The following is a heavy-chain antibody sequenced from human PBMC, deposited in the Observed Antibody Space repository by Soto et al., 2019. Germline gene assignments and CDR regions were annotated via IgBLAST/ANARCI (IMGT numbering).Heavy chain of an antibody. CDR1: GFTFSYYW. V-gene: IGHV3-74*01. CDR3: ARADRGAFDL. D-gene: IGHD1-26*01. Sequence: EVPLLESGGGLVQPGESLRLSCAASGFTFSYYWMHWVRQAPGMGLVWVSRIHSDGSSTTYADSVKGRFTISRDNAKNIMYLQMNSLRAEDTAVYYCARADRGAFDLWGQGTVLTVAS. J-gene: IGHJ3*01. CDR2: IHSDGSST.